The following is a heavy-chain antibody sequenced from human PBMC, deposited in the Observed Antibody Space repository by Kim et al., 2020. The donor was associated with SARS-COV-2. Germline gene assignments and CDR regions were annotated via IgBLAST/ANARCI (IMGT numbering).Heavy chain of an antibody. D-gene: IGHD5-18*01. CDR2: IIPIFGTA. V-gene: IGHV1-69*13. J-gene: IGHJ6*02. CDR1: GGTFSSYA. Sequence: SVKVSCKASGGTFSSYAISWVRQAPGQGLEWMGGIIPIFGTANYAQKFQGRVTITADESTSTAYMELSSLRSEDTAVYYCARFGYSYGQEYYYYGMDVWGQGTTVTVSS. CDR3: ARFGYSYGQEYYYYGMDV.